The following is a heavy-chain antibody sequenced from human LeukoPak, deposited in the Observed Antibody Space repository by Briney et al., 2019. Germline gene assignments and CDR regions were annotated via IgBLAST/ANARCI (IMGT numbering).Heavy chain of an antibody. CDR2: IYYSGST. V-gene: IGHV4-59*01. CDR1: GGSISSYY. J-gene: IGHJ4*02. D-gene: IGHD3-22*01. CDR3: AREGSDSSGYYYLHY. Sequence: SETLSLTCTVSGGSISSYYWSWIRQPPGKGLEWIGYIYYSGSTNYNPSLKSRVTISVDTSRNQISLKLSSVTAADTAVYYCAREGSDSSGYYYLHYWGQGTLVTVSS.